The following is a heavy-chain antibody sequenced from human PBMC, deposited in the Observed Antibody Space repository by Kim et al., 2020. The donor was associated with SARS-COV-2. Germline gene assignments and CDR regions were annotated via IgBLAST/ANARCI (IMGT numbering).Heavy chain of an antibody. V-gene: IGHV1-69*01. J-gene: IGHJ4*02. D-gene: IGHD3-22*01. Sequence: GLGWMGGIITIVGTANYAQKFQGRVTITADESTRTAYMELSSLRSEDTAVYYCARNEGYDSSGYTNDYWGQGTLVTVSS. CDR3: ARNEGYDSSGYTNDY. CDR2: IITIVGTA.